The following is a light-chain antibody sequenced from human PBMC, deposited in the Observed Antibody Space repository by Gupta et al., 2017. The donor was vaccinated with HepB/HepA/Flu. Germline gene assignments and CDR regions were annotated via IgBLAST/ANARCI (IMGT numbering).Light chain of an antibody. V-gene: IGKV3-15*01. CDR2: AAS. CDR1: QSVSNY. CDR3: QQYNNWPRT. Sequence: EIVLTQSPGSLSISLGEGATLSCRTSQSVSNYLAWYQQKPGQAPRLLISAASTRATGIPARFSGYGSGTEFTLTISSLQPEDFAVYYCQQYNNWPRTFGQGTKLEIK. J-gene: IGKJ2*01.